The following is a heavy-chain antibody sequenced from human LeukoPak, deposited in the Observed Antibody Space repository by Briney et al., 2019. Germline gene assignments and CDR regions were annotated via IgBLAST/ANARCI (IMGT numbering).Heavy chain of an antibody. D-gene: IGHD3-22*01. CDR1: GFSFSTSEVG. V-gene: IGHV2-5*02. Sequence: SGPTLVNPTQTLTLTCTFSGFSFSTSEVGVGWIRQPPGEALEWLAVIYWDDDKRYRPSLKSRLTITKDTSKNQVVLTMTNMDPVDTATYYCVVIKYYYDSRAYMVGIRTFDYWGQGTLVTVSS. J-gene: IGHJ4*02. CDR2: IYWDDDK. CDR3: VVIKYYYDSRAYMVGIRTFDY.